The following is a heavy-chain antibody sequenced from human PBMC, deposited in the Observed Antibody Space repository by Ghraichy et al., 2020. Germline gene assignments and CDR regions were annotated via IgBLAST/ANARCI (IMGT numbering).Heavy chain of an antibody. CDR3: ARGGMYSSSWGDYSFDY. V-gene: IGHV3-53*05. J-gene: IGHJ4*02. D-gene: IGHD6-13*01. CDR2: TYNDDVT. Sequence: SCAASGFSVSDNYMSWVRQAPGKGLEWISVTYNDDVTYYADSVKGRFTFSRDKSTNTVYLQMNSLRGDDTAVYYCARGGMYSSSWGDYSFDYWGQGTLVTVSS. CDR1: GFSVSDNY.